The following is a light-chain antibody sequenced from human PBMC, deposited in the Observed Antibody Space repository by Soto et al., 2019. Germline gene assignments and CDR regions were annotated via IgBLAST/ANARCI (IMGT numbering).Light chain of an antibody. CDR2: EAS. CDR1: QGITNR. CDR3: QQANSCPIT. Sequence: IQRPQTPSSVSASVGDRVTITCRASQGITNRLAWYQQKPGKAPKLLIYEASSLQSGVPSRISGSGSGTDFTLTISSLQPEDFATYYCQQANSCPITFGQGTRLEIK. V-gene: IGKV1D-12*01. J-gene: IGKJ5*01.